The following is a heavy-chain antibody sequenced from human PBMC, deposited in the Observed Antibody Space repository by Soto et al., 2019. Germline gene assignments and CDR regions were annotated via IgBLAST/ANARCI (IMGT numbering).Heavy chain of an antibody. CDR3: ARPACLLVTSLSEGFNI. Sequence: GESMKISCKCSWYIFTNYWISWVRQRPGKGLEWMGRIDPSDSFSNYSPSFEGHVTISADKSISTAYLQWSRLEASDTAMYYCARPACLLVTSLSEGFNIWGQGTMVTVSS. CDR2: IDPSDSFS. V-gene: IGHV5-10-1*01. D-gene: IGHD2-21*02. CDR1: WYIFTNYW. J-gene: IGHJ3*02.